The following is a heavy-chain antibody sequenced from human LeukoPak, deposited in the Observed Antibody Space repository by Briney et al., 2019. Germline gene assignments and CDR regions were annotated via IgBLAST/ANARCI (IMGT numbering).Heavy chain of an antibody. D-gene: IGHD1-26*01. Sequence: GESLKISCKGSGYSFSTYWIGWVRQMPGKGLEWMGVIYPGDSDTRYSPSFQGPVTTSADKSISTAYLQWSSLKASDTAMYYCARPPTSREDCWGQGTLVTVSS. J-gene: IGHJ4*02. CDR1: GYSFSTYW. V-gene: IGHV5-51*01. CDR3: ARPPTSREDC. CDR2: IYPGDSDT.